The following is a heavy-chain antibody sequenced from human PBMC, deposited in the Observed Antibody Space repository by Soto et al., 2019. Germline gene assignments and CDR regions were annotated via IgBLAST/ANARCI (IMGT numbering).Heavy chain of an antibody. CDR2: ISYDGSNK. Sequence: QVQLVESGGGVVQPGRSLRLSCAASGFTFSSYAMHWVSQAPGKGLEWVAVISYDGSNKYYADSVKGRFTISRDNSKNTLYLQMNSLRADVTAVYYCARVRGKVVAANYYYYGMDVWGQGTTVTVSS. J-gene: IGHJ6*02. D-gene: IGHD2-15*01. V-gene: IGHV3-30-3*01. CDR3: ARVRGKVVAANYYYYGMDV. CDR1: GFTFSSYA.